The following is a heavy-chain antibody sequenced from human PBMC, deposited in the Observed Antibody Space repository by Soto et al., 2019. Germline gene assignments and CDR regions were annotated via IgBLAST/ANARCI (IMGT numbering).Heavy chain of an antibody. CDR3: ARVEMTGYYYYYYMDV. Sequence: SETLSLTCTVSGGSISSSSYYWGWIRQPPGKGLEWIGRIYYSGSTYYNPSLKSRVTISVDTSKNQFSLKLSSVTAADTAVYYCARVEMTGYYYYYYMDVWGKGTTVTVSS. CDR2: IYYSGST. CDR1: GGSISSSSYY. J-gene: IGHJ6*03. D-gene: IGHD3-9*01. V-gene: IGHV4-39*07.